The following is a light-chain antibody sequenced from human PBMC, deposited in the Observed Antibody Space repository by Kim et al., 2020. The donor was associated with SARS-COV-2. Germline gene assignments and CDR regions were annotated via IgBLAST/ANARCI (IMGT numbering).Light chain of an antibody. CDR1: QSVSSY. CDR2: DAS. Sequence: EIVLTQSPATLSLSPGERATLSCRASQSVSSYLAWYQQKPGQAPRLLIYDASNRATGIPARFSGSGSGTDFTLSISSLEPEDFAVYYCPNRSHWPLTFRGGTKVDIK. CDR3: PNRSHWPLT. V-gene: IGKV3-11*01. J-gene: IGKJ4*01.